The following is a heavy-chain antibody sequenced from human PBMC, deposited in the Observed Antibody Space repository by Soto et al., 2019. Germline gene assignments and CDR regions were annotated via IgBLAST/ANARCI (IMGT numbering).Heavy chain of an antibody. CDR2: ISPKSGSI. D-gene: IGHD3-22*01. Sequence: ASVKVSCKTSGYTFTRNGISWVRQAPGQGLEWMGWISPKSGSIKYAQKFQGRVIMTTDTSTSTAYMELWSLRSDDAAVYYCVKDRDSNSWPSRDVWGPGTTVTVSS. CDR1: GYTFTRNG. CDR3: VKDRDSNSWPSRDV. V-gene: IGHV1-18*01. J-gene: IGHJ6*02.